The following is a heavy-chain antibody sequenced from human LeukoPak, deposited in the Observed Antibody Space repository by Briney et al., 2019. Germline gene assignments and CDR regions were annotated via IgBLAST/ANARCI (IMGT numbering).Heavy chain of an antibody. CDR3: ARVLEGY. CDR2: IYHSGST. Sequence: PSETLSLTCTVSGYSISSGYYWGWIRQPPGKGLEWIGSIYHSGSTYYNPSLKSRVTISVDTSKNQFSLKLSSVTAADTAVYYCARVLEGYWGQGTLVTVSS. V-gene: IGHV4-38-2*02. J-gene: IGHJ4*02. CDR1: GYSISSGYY.